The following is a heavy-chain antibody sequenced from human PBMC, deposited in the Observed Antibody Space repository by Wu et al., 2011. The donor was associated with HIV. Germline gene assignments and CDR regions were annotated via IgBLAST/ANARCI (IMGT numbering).Heavy chain of an antibody. V-gene: IGHV1-2*02. CDR2: INPNSGGT. J-gene: IGHJ4*02. CDR3: ASITSYYYDSSGRPDY. Sequence: QVRAGGRSGAEVKKPGASVKVSCKASGYTFTGYYMHWVRQAPGQGLEWMGWINPNSGGTNYAQKFQGRVTMTRDTSISTAYMELSRLRSDDTAVYYCASITSYYYDSSGRPDYWGQGTLVTVSS. CDR1: GYTFTGYY. D-gene: IGHD3-22*01.